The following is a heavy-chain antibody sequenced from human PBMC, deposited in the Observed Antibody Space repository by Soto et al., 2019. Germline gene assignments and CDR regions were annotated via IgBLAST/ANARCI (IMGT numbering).Heavy chain of an antibody. CDR1: GFSFKDYY. CDR2: ITSSGGNA. V-gene: IGHV3-11*01. J-gene: IGHJ5*02. Sequence: GGSLRLSCVASGFSFKDYYMTWMRQTPEKGLEWISTITSSGGNAYYAASVKGRVTISRDNAHNSLYLQMSGLRAEDTALYYCARDMYTNDVNYFDLWGQGTLVTVSS. CDR3: ARDMYTNDVNYFDL. D-gene: IGHD2-2*02.